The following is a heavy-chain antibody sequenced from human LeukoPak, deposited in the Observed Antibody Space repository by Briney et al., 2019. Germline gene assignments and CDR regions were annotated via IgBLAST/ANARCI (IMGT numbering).Heavy chain of an antibody. J-gene: IGHJ5*02. Sequence: PETLSLTCTVSGGSISSHYWSWIRQPPGKGLEWIGYIYYSGSTNYNPSLKSRVTISVDTSKNQFSLNLSSVTAADTAVYYCARGTPYGSGSSNWFDPWGQGTLVTVSS. CDR3: ARGTPYGSGSSNWFDP. D-gene: IGHD3-10*01. CDR2: IYYSGST. V-gene: IGHV4-59*11. CDR1: GGSISSHY.